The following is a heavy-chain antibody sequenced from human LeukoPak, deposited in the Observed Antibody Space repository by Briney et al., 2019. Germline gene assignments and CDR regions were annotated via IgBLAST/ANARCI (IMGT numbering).Heavy chain of an antibody. Sequence: KSSETLSLTRTVSGGSISSYYWSWIRQPPGKGLEWIAYISDIGSINYNPSLKSRVTISLDTSKNQFSLKLSSVTAADTAVYYCARGLYYYGSGSYRNWFDPWGQGTLVTVSS. CDR2: ISDIGSI. CDR3: ARGLYYYGSGSYRNWFDP. J-gene: IGHJ5*02. V-gene: IGHV4-59*08. CDR1: GGSISSYY. D-gene: IGHD3-10*01.